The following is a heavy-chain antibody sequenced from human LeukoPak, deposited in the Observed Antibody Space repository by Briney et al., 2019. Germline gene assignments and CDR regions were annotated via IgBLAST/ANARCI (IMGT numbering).Heavy chain of an antibody. V-gene: IGHV1-2*02. D-gene: IGHD1-26*01. CDR2: INPNSGGT. CDR3: ASPRGAYIVGATHAFDI. CDR1: GYTFTGYY. Sequence: ASVKVSCKASGYTFTGYYMHWVRQAPGQGLEWMGWINPNSGGTNYAQKFQGRVTMTRDTSISTAYMELSSLRSEDTAVYYCASPRGAYIVGATHAFDIWGQGTMVTVSS. J-gene: IGHJ3*02.